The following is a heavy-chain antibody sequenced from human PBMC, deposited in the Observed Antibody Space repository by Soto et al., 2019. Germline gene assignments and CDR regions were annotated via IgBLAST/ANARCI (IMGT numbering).Heavy chain of an antibody. CDR3: ARDQTGYSSGWSSVAMDV. D-gene: IGHD6-19*01. CDR2: ISPNSGGT. V-gene: IGHV1-2*02. Sequence: QVQLVQSGAEMKKPGASVKVSCTASGYTFTGYYIHWVRQAPGQGLEWMGWISPNSGGTKFAQKFQCRVTMTRDTSISTVYMEYSRLRSDDTAIYYWARDQTGYSSGWSSVAMDVWGQGTTVTVS. J-gene: IGHJ6*02. CDR1: GYTFTGYY.